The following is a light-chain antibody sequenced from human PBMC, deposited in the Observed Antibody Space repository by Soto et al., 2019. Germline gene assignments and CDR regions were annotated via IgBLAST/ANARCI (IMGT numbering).Light chain of an antibody. Sequence: DIVMTQSPDSLAVSLGERATINCKSSQTVLYSSNNKNYLAWYQQKPGQPPKLLIYWAFTRESGVPDRFSGGGSGTDFTLSISNLQAEDVAVYYCQQNYLTPPTFGRGTKVEIK. J-gene: IGKJ4*01. CDR3: QQNYLTPPT. CDR1: QTVLYSSNNKNY. V-gene: IGKV4-1*01. CDR2: WAF.